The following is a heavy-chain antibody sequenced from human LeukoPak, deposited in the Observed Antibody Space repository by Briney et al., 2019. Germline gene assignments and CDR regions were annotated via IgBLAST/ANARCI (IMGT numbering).Heavy chain of an antibody. J-gene: IGHJ4*02. D-gene: IGHD3-22*01. Sequence: GGSLRLSCAASGFTFSSYGMHWVRQAPGKGLEWVAVISYDGSNKYYADSVKGRFTISRDNSENTLYLQMNSLRAEDTAVYYCAKDFQDYYDSSGPDYWGQGTLVTVSS. CDR1: GFTFSSYG. CDR2: ISYDGSNK. V-gene: IGHV3-30*18. CDR3: AKDFQDYYDSSGPDY.